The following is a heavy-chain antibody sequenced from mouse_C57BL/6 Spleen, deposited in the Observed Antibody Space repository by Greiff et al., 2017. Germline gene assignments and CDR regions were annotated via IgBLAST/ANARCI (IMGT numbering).Heavy chain of an antibody. CDR3: ARGVYDDYDGFAY. D-gene: IGHD2-4*01. CDR1: GYAFTNYL. J-gene: IGHJ3*01. Sequence: VQLQQSGAELVRPGTSVKVSCKASGYAFTNYLIEWVKQRPGQGLEWIGVINPGSGGTNYNEKFKGKATLTADKSSSTAYMQLSSLTSEDSAVYFCARGVYDDYDGFAYWGQGTLVTVSA. CDR2: INPGSGGT. V-gene: IGHV1-54*01.